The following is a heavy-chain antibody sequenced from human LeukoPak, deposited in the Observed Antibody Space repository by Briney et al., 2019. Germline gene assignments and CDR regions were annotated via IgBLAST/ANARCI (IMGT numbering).Heavy chain of an antibody. CDR1: GFTFSSYA. CDR2: ISGSGGST. D-gene: IGHD3-9*01. V-gene: IGHV3-23*01. Sequence: GSLRLSCAASGFTFSSYAMSWVRQAPGKGLAWVSAISGSGGSTYYADSVKGRFTISRDNSKNTLYLQMNSLRAEDTAVYYCAIPAYDXLTXYXXDXXXXXDVXXXGTTVTVS. CDR3: AIPAYDXLTXYXXDXXXXXDV. J-gene: IGHJ6*01.